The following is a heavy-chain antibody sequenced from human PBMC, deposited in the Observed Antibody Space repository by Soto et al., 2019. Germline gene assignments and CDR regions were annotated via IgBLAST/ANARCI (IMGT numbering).Heavy chain of an antibody. V-gene: IGHV1-3*01. Sequence: ASVKVSCKASGYIFTSYAMHWVRQAPGQRLEWMGWINAGNGNTKYSQKFQGRVTITRDTSASTAYMELSSLRSEDTAVYYCARAERRITMIVVVTTRQFDYWGQGTLVTVSS. CDR1: GYIFTSYA. J-gene: IGHJ4*02. CDR2: INAGNGNT. D-gene: IGHD3-22*01. CDR3: ARAERRITMIVVVTTRQFDY.